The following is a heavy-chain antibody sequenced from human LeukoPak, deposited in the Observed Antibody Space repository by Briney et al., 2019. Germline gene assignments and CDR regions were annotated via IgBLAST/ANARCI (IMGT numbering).Heavy chain of an antibody. V-gene: IGHV4-61*01. D-gene: IGHD2-2*01. CDR2: IYYSGST. Sequence: SSETLSLTCTVSGGSVSSGSYYWSWIRQPPGKGLEWIGYIYYSGSTNYNPSLKSRVTISVVTSKNQFSLKLSSVTAADTAVYYCARDLVDYSSTSCYVPFDYWGQGTLVTVSS. CDR1: GGSVSSGSYY. CDR3: ARDLVDYSSTSCYVPFDY. J-gene: IGHJ4*02.